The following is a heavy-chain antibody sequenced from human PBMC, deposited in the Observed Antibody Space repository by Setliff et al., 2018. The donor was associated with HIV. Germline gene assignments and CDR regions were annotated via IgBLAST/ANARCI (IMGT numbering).Heavy chain of an antibody. CDR2: LYYSGTT. J-gene: IGHJ4*02. V-gene: IGHV4-39*07. CDR3: ARGRDKYGPIDY. Sequence: SLTCTVSGGSISSSSYYWGWIRQPPGKGLEWIGSLYYSGTTYYNPSLKSRVTISVDTSRSQFSLKLSPVTAADTAVYYCARGRDKYGPIDYWGQGTLVTVSS. D-gene: IGHD3-10*01. CDR1: GGSISSSSYY.